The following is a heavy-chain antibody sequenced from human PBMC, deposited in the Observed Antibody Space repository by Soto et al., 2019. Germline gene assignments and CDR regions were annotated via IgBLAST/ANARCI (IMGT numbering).Heavy chain of an antibody. J-gene: IGHJ4*02. D-gene: IGHD3-22*01. V-gene: IGHV4-31*03. CDR1: GGSISSGGYY. CDR3: ATSTYYYDSSGESYGGLFDY. CDR2: IYYSGST. Sequence: QVQLQESGPGLVKPSQTLSLTCTVSGGSISSGGYYWSWIRQHPGKGLEWIGYIYYSGSTYYNPSLRSRVTISVDTSKNQFSLKLSSVTASDTAVYYCATSTYYYDSSGESYGGLFDYWGQGTLVTVSS.